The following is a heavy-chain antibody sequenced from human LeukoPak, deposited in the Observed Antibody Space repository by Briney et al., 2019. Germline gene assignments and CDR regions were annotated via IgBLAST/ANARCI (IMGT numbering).Heavy chain of an antibody. Sequence: GGSLRLSCAASGFTFSSYEMNWVRQAPGKGLEWVSYISSSGSSTYYADFVKGRFTISRDNAKNSLYLQMNSLRAEDTAVYYCAKDLGYDFWSGYYDTDYWGQGTLVTVSS. D-gene: IGHD3-3*01. CDR3: AKDLGYDFWSGYYDTDY. J-gene: IGHJ4*02. CDR2: ISSSGSST. V-gene: IGHV3-48*03. CDR1: GFTFSSYE.